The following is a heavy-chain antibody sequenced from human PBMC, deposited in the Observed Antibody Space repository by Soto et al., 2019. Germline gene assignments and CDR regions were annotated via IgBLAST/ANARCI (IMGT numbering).Heavy chain of an antibody. J-gene: IGHJ4*02. CDR1: GYTFTSYA. D-gene: IGHD3-22*01. V-gene: IGHV1-3*01. CDR2: INAGNGNT. Sequence: ASVKVSCKASGYTFTSYAMHWVRQAPGQRLEWMGWINAGNGNTKYSQKFQGRVTITRDTSASTAYMELSSLRSDDTAVYYCARAGKTYYYVFSGYSRPPSIDFRGPGTLVTVS. CDR3: ARAGKTYYYVFSGYSRPPSIDF.